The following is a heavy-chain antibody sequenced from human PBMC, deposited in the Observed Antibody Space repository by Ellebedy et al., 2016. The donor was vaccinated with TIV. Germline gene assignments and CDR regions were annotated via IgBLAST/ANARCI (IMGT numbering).Heavy chain of an antibody. CDR1: GGSVSSGSYY. CDR2: IYYSGST. Sequence: SETLSLXCTVSGGSVSSGSYYWSWIRQPPGKGLEWIGYIYYSGSTNYNPSLKSRVTISVDTSKNQFSLKLSSVTAADTAVYFCAREGSSLYPSSSHWFDPWGQGTLVTVSS. CDR3: AREGSSLYPSSSHWFDP. J-gene: IGHJ5*02. V-gene: IGHV4-61*01. D-gene: IGHD6-6*01.